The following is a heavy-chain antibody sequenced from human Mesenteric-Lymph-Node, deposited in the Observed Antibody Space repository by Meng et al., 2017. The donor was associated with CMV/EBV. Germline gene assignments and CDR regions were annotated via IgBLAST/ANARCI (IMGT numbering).Heavy chain of an antibody. CDR1: GGSIGTYY. J-gene: IGHJ6*02. CDR3: ARDRGYGMDV. Sequence: SETLSLTCTVAGGSIGTYYWSWIRQPPGKGLEWIGYIYYSGSSSYNPSLKSRVPISVDTSKNQFSLKLSSVTVADTAVYYCARDRGYGMDVWGHGTTVTVSS. V-gene: IGHV4-59*01. CDR2: IYYSGSS.